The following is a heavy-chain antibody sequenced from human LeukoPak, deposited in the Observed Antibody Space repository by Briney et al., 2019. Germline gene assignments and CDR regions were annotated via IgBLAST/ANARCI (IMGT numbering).Heavy chain of an antibody. CDR1: GFTFSDYY. D-gene: IGHD2-2*01. J-gene: IGHJ4*02. CDR3: ARDSDVVPAYYFDY. CDR2: ISSSGSTI. Sequence: KSGGSPRLSCAASGFTFSDYYMSWIRQAPGKGLEWVSYISSSGSTIYYADSVKGRFTISRDNAKNSLYLQMNSLRAEDTAVYCCARDSDVVPAYYFDYWGQGTLVTVSS. V-gene: IGHV3-11*04.